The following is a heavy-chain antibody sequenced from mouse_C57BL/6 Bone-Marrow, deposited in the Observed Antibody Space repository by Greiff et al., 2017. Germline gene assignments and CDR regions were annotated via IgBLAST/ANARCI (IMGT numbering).Heavy chain of an antibody. Sequence: VQGVESGPGLVAPSQSLSITCTVSGFSLTSYGVHWVRQPPGKGLEWLVVIWSDGSTTYNSALKSRLSISKDNSKSQVFLKMNSLQTDDTAMYYCARHPYGSSFWYFDVWGTGTTVTVSS. V-gene: IGHV2-6-1*01. CDR1: GFSLTSYG. CDR3: ARHPYGSSFWYFDV. CDR2: IWSDGST. D-gene: IGHD1-1*01. J-gene: IGHJ1*03.